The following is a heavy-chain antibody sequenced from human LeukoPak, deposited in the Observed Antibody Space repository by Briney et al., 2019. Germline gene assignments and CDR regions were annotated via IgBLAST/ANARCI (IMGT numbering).Heavy chain of an antibody. J-gene: IGHJ4*02. D-gene: IGHD3-10*01. CDR1: GYTLTELS. CDR2: FDPEDGET. V-gene: IGHV1-24*01. CDR3: ALYYYGSGSYGPAFDY. Sequence: ASVKVSCKVSGYTLTELSMHWVRQAPGKGLEWRGGFDPEDGETIYAQKFHGKVTMTEDTSTDTAYMELSSLRSEDTAVYYCALYYYGSGSYGPAFDYWGQGTLVTVSS.